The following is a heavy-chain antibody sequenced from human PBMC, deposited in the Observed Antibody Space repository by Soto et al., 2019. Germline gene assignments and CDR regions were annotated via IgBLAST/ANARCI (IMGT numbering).Heavy chain of an antibody. Sequence: PSETLSLPCTVSGVSVSSGSFYWAWIRQPPGKRLEWLGFGSYSGTTNYKPSLKSRVTISVDTSRSQISLKASSLTAADTSVYYCARGAPVTQDDYWGQGTLVT. CDR2: GSYSGTT. J-gene: IGHJ4*02. V-gene: IGHV4-61*01. CDR3: ARGAPVTQDDY. D-gene: IGHD4-17*01. CDR1: GVSVSSGSFY.